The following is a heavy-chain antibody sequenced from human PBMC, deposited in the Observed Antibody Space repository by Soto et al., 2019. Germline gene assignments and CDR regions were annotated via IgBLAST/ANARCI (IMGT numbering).Heavy chain of an antibody. V-gene: IGHV5-10-1*01. J-gene: IGHJ6*02. CDR3: ARRPICSSTSCYGGYYYGMDV. D-gene: IGHD2-2*01. CDR1: GYSFTSYW. CDR2: IDPSDSYT. Sequence: GESLKISCKGSGYSFTSYWISWVRQMPGKGLEWMGRIDPSDSYTNYSPSFQGHVTISADKSISTAYLQWSSLKASDTAMYYCARRPICSSTSCYGGYYYGMDVWGQGTTVTVSS.